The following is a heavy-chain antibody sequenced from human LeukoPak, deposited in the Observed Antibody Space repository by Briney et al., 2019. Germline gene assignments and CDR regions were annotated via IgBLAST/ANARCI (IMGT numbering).Heavy chain of an antibody. CDR2: ISYDGSNK. CDR3: AKGQYAQIVVVVAAILGMDV. CDR1: GFTFSSYG. V-gene: IGHV3-30*18. Sequence: GGSLRLSCAASGFTFSSYGMHWVRQAPGKGLEWVAVISYDGSNKYYADSVKGRFTISRDNSKNTLCLQMNSLRAEDTAVYYCAKGQYAQIVVVVAAILGMDVWGQGTTVTVSS. J-gene: IGHJ6*02. D-gene: IGHD2-15*01.